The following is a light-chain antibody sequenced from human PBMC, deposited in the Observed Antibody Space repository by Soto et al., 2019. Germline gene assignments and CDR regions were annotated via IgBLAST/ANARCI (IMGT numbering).Light chain of an antibody. Sequence: DIQMTQSPSTLSASVGDRVTINCRASQDIATSLDWFQQKPGKDPDLLIYKASTLESGAPSRFSGSGSGTEFTLTISSLQHDDFGTYYCRQYKSYPVTFGQGTKVDIK. CDR3: RQYKSYPVT. CDR1: QDIATS. J-gene: IGKJ1*01. V-gene: IGKV1-5*03. CDR2: KAS.